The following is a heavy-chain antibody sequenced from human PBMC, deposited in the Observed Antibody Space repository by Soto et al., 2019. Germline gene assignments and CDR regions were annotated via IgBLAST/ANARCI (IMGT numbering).Heavy chain of an antibody. CDR1: GGSITSSSYY. D-gene: IGHD3-10*01. CDR2: IYYSGST. V-gene: IGHV4-39*01. Sequence: PSETLSLTCTVSGGSITSSSYYWGWIRQPPGKGLEWIGSIYYSGSTYYNPSLKSRVTISVDTSKNQFSLKLSSVTAADTAVYYGARAWLGFGELDYGMDVWGQGTTVTVSS. J-gene: IGHJ6*02. CDR3: ARAWLGFGELDYGMDV.